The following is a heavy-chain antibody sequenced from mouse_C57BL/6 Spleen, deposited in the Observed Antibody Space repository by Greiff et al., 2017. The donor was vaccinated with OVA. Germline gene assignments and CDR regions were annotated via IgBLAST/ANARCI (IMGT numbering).Heavy chain of an antibody. D-gene: IGHD2-3*01. J-gene: IGHJ3*01. CDR1: GYTFTSYW. Sequence: QVHVKQPGAELVKPGASVKLSCKASGYTFTSYWMHWVKQRPGQGLEWIGMIHPNSGSTNYNEKFKSKATLTVDKSSSTAYLQLSSLTSEDSAVYYCAREGYDGYPFAYWGQGTLVTVSA. CDR2: IHPNSGST. CDR3: AREGYDGYPFAY. V-gene: IGHV1-64*01.